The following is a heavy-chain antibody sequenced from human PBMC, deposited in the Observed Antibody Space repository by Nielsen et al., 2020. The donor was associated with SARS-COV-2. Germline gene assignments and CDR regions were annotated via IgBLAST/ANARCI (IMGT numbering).Heavy chain of an antibody. CDR1: GYTFTSYD. V-gene: IGHV1-8*01. CDR3: ARDAIAVAGRGWFDP. D-gene: IGHD6-19*01. CDR2: MNPNSGNT. Sequence: ASAKVFCKASGYTFTSYDINWVRQATGQGLEWMGWMNPNSGNTGYAQKFQGRVTMTRDTSTSTVYMELSSLRSEDTAVYYCARDAIAVAGRGWFDPWGQGTLVTVSS. J-gene: IGHJ5*02.